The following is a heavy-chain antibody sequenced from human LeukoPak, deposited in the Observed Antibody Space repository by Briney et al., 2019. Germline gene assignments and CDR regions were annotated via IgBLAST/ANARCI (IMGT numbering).Heavy chain of an antibody. Sequence: GGSLRLSCAASGFTFSSYGMHWVRQAPGKGLEWVAVIWYDGSNKYYADSVKGRFTISRDNSKNTLYLQMNSLRAEDTAVYYCAREYYDSSGDNWFDPWGQGTLVTVSS. V-gene: IGHV3-33*01. J-gene: IGHJ5*02. CDR3: AREYYDSSGDNWFDP. CDR1: GFTFSSYG. CDR2: IWYDGSNK. D-gene: IGHD3-22*01.